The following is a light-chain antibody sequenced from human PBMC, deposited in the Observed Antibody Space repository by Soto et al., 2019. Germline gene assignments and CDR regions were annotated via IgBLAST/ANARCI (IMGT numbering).Light chain of an antibody. J-gene: IGKJ2*01. CDR3: QQANSFPYT. Sequence: DLQMTQSPSSVSASVGDRVTITCRASQGINNWLAWYQQIPGKAPKLLIYAASSLQSGVPSRFSGSGSGTDFTLTISSLQPEDFATYYCQQANSFPYTFGQGTKLEIK. CDR1: QGINNW. CDR2: AAS. V-gene: IGKV1-12*01.